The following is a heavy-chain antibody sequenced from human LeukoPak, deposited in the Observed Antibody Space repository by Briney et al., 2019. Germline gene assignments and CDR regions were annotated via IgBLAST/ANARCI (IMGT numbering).Heavy chain of an antibody. J-gene: IGHJ4*02. CDR1: GFTFSSYR. D-gene: IGHD6-19*01. Sequence: GGSMRLSCAASGFTFSSYRMNWVRQTPGKGLEWVSSISSSSSYIYYADSVKGRFTISRDNAKNSLYLQMNSLRAEDTAVYYCATISSGWLFDYWGQGTLVTVSS. CDR3: ATISSGWLFDY. CDR2: ISSSSSYI. V-gene: IGHV3-21*01.